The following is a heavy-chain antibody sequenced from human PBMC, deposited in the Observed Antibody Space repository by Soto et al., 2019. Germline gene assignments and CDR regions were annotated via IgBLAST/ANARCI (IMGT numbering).Heavy chain of an antibody. D-gene: IGHD2-21*01. J-gene: IGHJ4*02. V-gene: IGHV3-23*01. CDR1: GFTFRNFV. CDR3: AQDRGWGVVSPSHDY. CDR2: IRGTGGET. Sequence: GGSLRLSCAASGFTFRNFVMSWVRQAPGKGLEWVSAIRGTGGETFYADSVKGRFTISRDNSKNTLYLQMNSLRDEDTALYFFAQDRGWGVVSPSHDYWGQGTLVTVSS.